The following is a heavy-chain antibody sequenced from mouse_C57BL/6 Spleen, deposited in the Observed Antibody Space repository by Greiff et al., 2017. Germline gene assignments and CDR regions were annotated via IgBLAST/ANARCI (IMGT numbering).Heavy chain of an antibody. Sequence: VQLQQPGAELVMPGASVKLSCKASGYTFTSYWMHWVKQRPGQGLEWIGEIDPSDSYTNYNQKFKGKSTLTVDKSSSTAYMQRSSLTSEDSAVYYCARSPPYESNYVGYHDDWGTGTTVTVSS. CDR3: ARSPPYESNYVGYHDD. D-gene: IGHD2-5*01. CDR1: GYTFTSYW. J-gene: IGHJ1*03. CDR2: IDPSDSYT. V-gene: IGHV1-69*01.